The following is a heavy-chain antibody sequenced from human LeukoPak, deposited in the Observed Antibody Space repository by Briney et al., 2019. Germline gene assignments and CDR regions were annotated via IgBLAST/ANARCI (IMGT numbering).Heavy chain of an antibody. CDR2: ISSSSSTI. D-gene: IGHD6-13*01. CDR3: ARTAYSSSWFASYYYYYMDV. V-gene: IGHV3-48*01. Sequence: PGGSLRLSCAASGFTFSSYEMNWVRQAPGKGLEWVSYISSSSSTIYYADSVKGRFTISRDNAKNSLYLQMNSLRAEDTAVYYCARTAYSSSWFASYYYYYMDVWGKGTTVTVSS. J-gene: IGHJ6*03. CDR1: GFTFSSYE.